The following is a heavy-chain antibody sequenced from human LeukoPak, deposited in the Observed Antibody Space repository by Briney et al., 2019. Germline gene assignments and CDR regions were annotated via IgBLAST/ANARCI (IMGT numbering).Heavy chain of an antibody. D-gene: IGHD2-21*02. CDR1: GFTFSTYG. Sequence: AGGSLRLSCAASGFTFSTYGMTWVRQAPGKGLEWVSAIGGSGVSTYYVDSVKGRFTISRDNSRSTLYLQMNSLRAEDTAVYYCAKARGGGSECGGDCYYFDYWGQGTLVTVSS. CDR3: AKARGGGSECGGDCYYFDY. J-gene: IGHJ4*02. V-gene: IGHV3-23*01. CDR2: IGGSGVST.